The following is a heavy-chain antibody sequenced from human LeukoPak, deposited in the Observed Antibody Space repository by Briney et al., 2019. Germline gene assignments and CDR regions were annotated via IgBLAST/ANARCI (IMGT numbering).Heavy chain of an antibody. CDR3: ARCGSSTSCQRELSFDY. V-gene: IGHV1-69*01. Sequence: GSSVKVSCKASGGTFISYAISWVRQAPGQGLEWMGGIIPIFGTANYAQKFQGRVTITADESTSTAYMELSSLRSEDTAVYYCARCGSSTSCQRELSFDYWGQGALVTVSS. CDR2: IIPIFGTA. D-gene: IGHD2-2*01. CDR1: GGTFISYA. J-gene: IGHJ4*02.